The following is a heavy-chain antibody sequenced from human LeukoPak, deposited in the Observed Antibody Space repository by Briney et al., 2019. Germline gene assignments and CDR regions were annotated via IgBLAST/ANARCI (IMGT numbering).Heavy chain of an antibody. D-gene: IGHD3-10*01. V-gene: IGHV1-18*04. CDR3: ARDTMVRGVIDLYYFDY. CDR2: ISAYNGNT. J-gene: IGHJ4*02. Sequence: ASVTVSCKASGYTFTSYGISWVRQAPGQGLEWMGWISAYNGNTNYAQKLQGRVTMTTDTSTSTAYMELRSLRSDDTAVYYCARDTMVRGVIDLYYFDYWGQGTLVTVSS. CDR1: GYTFTSYG.